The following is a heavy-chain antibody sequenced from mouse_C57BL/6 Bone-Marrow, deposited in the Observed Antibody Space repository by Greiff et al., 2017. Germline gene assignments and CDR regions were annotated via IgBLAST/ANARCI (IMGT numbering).Heavy chain of an antibody. CDR1: GFTFSDAW. V-gene: IGHV6-6*01. D-gene: IGHD2-1*01. CDR3: APLLPYIDV. J-gene: IGHJ1*03. CDR2: IRNKANNHAT. Sequence: EVMLVESGGGLVQPGGSMKLSCAASGFTFSDAWMDWVRQSPEKGLEWVAEIRNKANNHATYYAESVKGRFTISRDDSKSCVYLQMNSLRSEATGIYYSAPLLPYIDVWGTGTTVTVSS.